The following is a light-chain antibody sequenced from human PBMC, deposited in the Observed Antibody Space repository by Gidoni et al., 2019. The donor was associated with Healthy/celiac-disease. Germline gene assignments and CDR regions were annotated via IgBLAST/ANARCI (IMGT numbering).Light chain of an antibody. CDR2: EVS. J-gene: IGLJ2*01. Sequence: QSALTQPASVSGSPGQSITISCTGNSSDVGVYNYVSWYQQHPGKALKLMIYEVSNRPSGVSNRFSGSKSGNTASLTISGLKVEDEADYYCSSYTSSSTVVFGGGTKLTVL. CDR1: SSDVGVYNY. V-gene: IGLV2-14*01. CDR3: SSYTSSSTVV.